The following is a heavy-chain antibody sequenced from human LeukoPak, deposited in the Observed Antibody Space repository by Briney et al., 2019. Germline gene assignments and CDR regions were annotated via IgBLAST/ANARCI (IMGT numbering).Heavy chain of an antibody. Sequence: GGSLRLSCAASGFTFSNAWMSWVRQAPGKGLEWVGRIKSKTDGGTTDYAAPVKGRFTISRDDSKNTLYLQMNSLKTEDTAVYYCSAGKWPLPWYFDYWGQGTLVTVSS. V-gene: IGHV3-15*01. D-gene: IGHD5-12*01. CDR2: IKSKTDGGTT. J-gene: IGHJ4*02. CDR3: SAGKWPLPWYFDY. CDR1: GFTFSNAW.